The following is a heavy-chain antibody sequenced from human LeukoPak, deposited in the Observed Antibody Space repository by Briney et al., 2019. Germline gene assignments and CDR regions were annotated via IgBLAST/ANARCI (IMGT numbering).Heavy chain of an antibody. V-gene: IGHV5-51*01. J-gene: IGHJ4*02. CDR1: GYSFTSYW. CDR2: IYPGDSDT. CDR3: PRRYYYGSGQKYYFDY. Sequence: GESLQISCKGSGYSFTSYWIGWVRQMPGKGLEGMGIIYPGDSDTRYSPSFQGQVTISADKPIRTAYLQWRSLKASATAMYYCPRRYYYGSGQKYYFDYWGQGTLVTVSS. D-gene: IGHD3-10*01.